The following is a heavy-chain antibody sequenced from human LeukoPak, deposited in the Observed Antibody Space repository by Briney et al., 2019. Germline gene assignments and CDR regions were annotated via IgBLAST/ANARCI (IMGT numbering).Heavy chain of an antibody. CDR1: GLTFSSYS. Sequence: PGGSLRLSCAASGLTFSSYSMNWVRQAPGKGLEWVSAISGSGGSTYYADSVKGRFTISRDNSKNTLYLQMNSLRAEDTAVYYCAKDSLSYYDSWSGYYTGGPYFDYWGQGTLVTVSS. CDR3: AKDSLSYYDSWSGYYTGGPYFDY. D-gene: IGHD3-3*01. J-gene: IGHJ4*02. CDR2: ISGSGGST. V-gene: IGHV3-23*01.